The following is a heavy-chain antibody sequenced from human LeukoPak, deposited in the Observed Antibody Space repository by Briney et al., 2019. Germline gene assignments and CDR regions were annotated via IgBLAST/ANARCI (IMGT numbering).Heavy chain of an antibody. V-gene: IGHV3-7*03. J-gene: IGHJ4*02. CDR2: IAANGNDK. Sequence: GGSLRLSCAASGFTFRKYWMAWVRQAPGRGLEWVATIAANGNDKDYEDALQGRFTISRDNARNSLSLRIDSLRAEDTAQYYCAREVFFQFDNWGQGALVTVPS. CDR1: GFTFRKYW. CDR3: AREVFFQFDN.